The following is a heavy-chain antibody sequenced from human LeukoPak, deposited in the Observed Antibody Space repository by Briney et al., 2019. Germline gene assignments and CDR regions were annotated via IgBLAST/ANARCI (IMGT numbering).Heavy chain of an antibody. CDR1: DFSVNNNY. CDR3: AGGKYYGSGTRPGYLGY. CDR2: MDNFGIK. Sequence: GGSLRLSCAASDFSVNNNYVDWVRQAPGKGLEWVSCMDNFGIKTYADSVQGRFTVSRDRSRNMVFLQMNSLRVEDTAVYYCAGGKYYGSGTRPGYLGYGGLGTMVTVSS. V-gene: IGHV3-53*01. J-gene: IGHJ4*02. D-gene: IGHD3-10*01.